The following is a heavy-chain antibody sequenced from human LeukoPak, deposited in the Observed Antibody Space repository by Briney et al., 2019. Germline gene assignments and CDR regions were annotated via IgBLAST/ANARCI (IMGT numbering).Heavy chain of an antibody. Sequence: GGSLRLSCAASGFTFSDYYMSWIRQAPGKGLEWVSYISSSGSTIYYADSVKGRFTISRDNAKNSLHLQMNSLRAEDTAVYYCATAPHGKFTFWSGYSDPLDYWGQGTLVTVSS. CDR2: ISSSGSTI. D-gene: IGHD3-3*01. J-gene: IGHJ4*02. V-gene: IGHV3-11*04. CDR3: ATAPHGKFTFWSGYSDPLDY. CDR1: GFTFSDYY.